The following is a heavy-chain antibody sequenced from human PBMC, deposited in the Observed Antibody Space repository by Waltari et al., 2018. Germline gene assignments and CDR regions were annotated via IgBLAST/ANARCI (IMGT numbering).Heavy chain of an antibody. CDR1: GGSFSGYY. CDR2: INHSGST. J-gene: IGHJ5*02. Sequence: QVQLQESGAGLLKPSETLSLTCAVYGGSFSGYYWSWIRQPPGKGLEWIGEINHSGSTNYNPSLKRRVTISVDTSKNQFSLKLSSVTAADTAVYYCARGRRVHSSWKSRQYNWFDPWGQGTLVTVSS. V-gene: IGHV4-34*01. CDR3: ARGRRVHSSWKSRQYNWFDP. D-gene: IGHD6-13*01.